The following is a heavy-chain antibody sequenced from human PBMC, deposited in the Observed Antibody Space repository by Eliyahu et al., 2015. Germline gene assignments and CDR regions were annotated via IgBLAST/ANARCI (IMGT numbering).Heavy chain of an antibody. V-gene: IGHV3-30*03. D-gene: IGHD3-3*01. CDR2: ISDDGSQE. J-gene: IGHJ4*02. CDR1: XFPFPPXG. Sequence: QEQLVESGGGVVQPGRSLTLSCSGXXFPFPPXGLHWVRQPPGRGRAWVTVISDDGSQEFYADPVRGRFTVSRDNSKKTLYLQMSSLRGDDTAMYYCASGKFTIFGVVLPEFEFWGQGSLVTVSS. CDR3: ASGKFTIFGVVLPEFEF.